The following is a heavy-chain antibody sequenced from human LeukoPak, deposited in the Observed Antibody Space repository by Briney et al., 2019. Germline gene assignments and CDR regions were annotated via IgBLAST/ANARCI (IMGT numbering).Heavy chain of an antibody. V-gene: IGHV4-34*01. Sequence: SETLSLTCAVYGGSFSGYYWSWIRQPPGKGLEWIGEINHSGSTNYNPSLKSRVTISVDTSKNQFSLKLSSVTAADTAVYYCARGISYYYYMDVWGKGTTVTVSS. D-gene: IGHD3-9*01. CDR3: ARGISYYYYMDV. CDR2: INHSGST. CDR1: GGSFSGYY. J-gene: IGHJ6*03.